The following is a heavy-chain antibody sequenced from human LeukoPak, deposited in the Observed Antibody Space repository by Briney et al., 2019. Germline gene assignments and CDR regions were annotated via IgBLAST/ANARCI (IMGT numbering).Heavy chain of an antibody. Sequence: SVKVSCKASGGTFSSYAISWVRQAPGQGLEWMGGIIPIFGTANYAQKFQGRVTITADESTSTAYMELSSLRSEDTAIYYCARGRYYDSGGSKDAFDIWGQGTMVSVYS. CDR3: ARGRYYDSGGSKDAFDI. D-gene: IGHD3-22*01. CDR1: GGTFSSYA. V-gene: IGHV1-69*13. CDR2: IIPIFGTA. J-gene: IGHJ3*02.